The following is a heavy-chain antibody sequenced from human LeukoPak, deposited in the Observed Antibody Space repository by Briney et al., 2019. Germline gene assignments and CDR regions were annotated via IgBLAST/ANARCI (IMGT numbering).Heavy chain of an antibody. D-gene: IGHD4-17*01. V-gene: IGHV3-23*01. Sequence: PGGSLRLSCAASGFTFSSYAMSWVRQAPGKGLEWVSAISGSGGSTYYADSVKGRFTISRDNSKNTLYLQMNSLRAEDTAVYYCAKADYGDYVDYYYYYMDVWGKGTTVTVSS. CDR3: AKADYGDYVDYYYYYMDV. J-gene: IGHJ6*03. CDR2: ISGSGGST. CDR1: GFTFSSYA.